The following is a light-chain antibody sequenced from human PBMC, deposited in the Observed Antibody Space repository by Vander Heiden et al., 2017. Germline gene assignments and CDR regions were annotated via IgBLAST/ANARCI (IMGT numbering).Light chain of an antibody. CDR1: QSISSY. Sequence: DIQMTQSPSSLSASVGDRVTITCQASQSISSYLNWYQQKPGKAPKLLIYAASSLQSGVPARFSGSGSGTDFTLTISSLQPEDFATYYCQQNYSTPPVFGGGTKVEIK. J-gene: IGKJ4*01. CDR2: AAS. CDR3: QQNYSTPPV. V-gene: IGKV1-39*01.